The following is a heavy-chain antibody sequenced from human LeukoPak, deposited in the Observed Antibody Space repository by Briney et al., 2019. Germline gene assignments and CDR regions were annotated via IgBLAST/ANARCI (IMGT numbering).Heavy chain of an antibody. D-gene: IGHD3-22*01. CDR3: ARLPYYYDSSGYYYYYYGMDV. J-gene: IGHJ6*02. Sequence: GESLKISCKGSEYSFTSYWIGWVRQMPGKGLEWMGIIYPGDSDTRYSPSFQGQVTISADKSISTAYLQWSSLKASDTAMYYCARLPYYYDSSGYYYYYYGMDVWGQGTTVTVSS. V-gene: IGHV5-51*01. CDR2: IYPGDSDT. CDR1: EYSFTSYW.